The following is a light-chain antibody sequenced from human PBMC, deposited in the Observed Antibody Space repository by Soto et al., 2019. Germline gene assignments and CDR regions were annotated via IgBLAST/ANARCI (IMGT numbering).Light chain of an antibody. CDR2: GGT. CDR1: SSDVGSYSL. Sequence: QSVLTQPASVSGSPGQSITISCTGTSSDVGSYSLVSWYQQHPGEAPKLMIYGGTKRPSGVSNRFSGSKSGNTASLTISGLQAEDEADYYCCSYAGITTYYVFGTGTEVTVL. V-gene: IGLV2-23*01. J-gene: IGLJ1*01. CDR3: CSYAGITTYYV.